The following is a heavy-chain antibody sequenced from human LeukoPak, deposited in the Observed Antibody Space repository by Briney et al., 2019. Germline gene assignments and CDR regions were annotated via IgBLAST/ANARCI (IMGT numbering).Heavy chain of an antibody. V-gene: IGHV1-46*01. CDR2: INPSGGST. CDR1: GYTFTSYY. D-gene: IGHD1-7*01. J-gene: IGHJ6*03. Sequence: ASVKVSCKASGYTFTSYYMHWVRQAPGQGLEWMGIINPSGGSTSYAQKFQGRVTMTRDMSTSTVYMELSSLRSEDTAVYYCARHSVENWNSDYYYYMDVWGKGTTVTVSS. CDR3: ARHSVENWNSDYYYYMDV.